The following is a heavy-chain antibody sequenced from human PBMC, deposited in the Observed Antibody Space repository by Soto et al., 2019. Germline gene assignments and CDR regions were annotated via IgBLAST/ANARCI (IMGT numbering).Heavy chain of an antibody. J-gene: IGHJ4*02. D-gene: IGHD3-9*01. Sequence: GGSLRLSCAASGFTFSSYAMHWVRQAPGKGLEWVAVISYDGSNKYYADSVKGRFTISRDNSKNTLYLQMNSLRAEDTAVYYCARGGYDILTGYYAPYYFDYWGQGTLVTVSS. V-gene: IGHV3-30-3*01. CDR1: GFTFSSYA. CDR2: ISYDGSNK. CDR3: ARGGYDILTGYYAPYYFDY.